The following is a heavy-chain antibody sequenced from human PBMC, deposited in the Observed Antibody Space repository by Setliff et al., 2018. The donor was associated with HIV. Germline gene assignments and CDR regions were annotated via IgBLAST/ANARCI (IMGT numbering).Heavy chain of an antibody. D-gene: IGHD1-1*01. CDR2: INASGDET. V-gene: IGHV1-2*02. CDR3: ARQLSNSFDY. CDR1: GYTFTSFY. Sequence: ASVKVSCKASGYTFTSFYLHWVRQAPGEGLEWVGVINASGDETNYAQRFRGRVTMTKDTSINTAYMELSGLTSDDTAVYYCARQLSNSFDYWGQGTLVTVSS. J-gene: IGHJ4*02.